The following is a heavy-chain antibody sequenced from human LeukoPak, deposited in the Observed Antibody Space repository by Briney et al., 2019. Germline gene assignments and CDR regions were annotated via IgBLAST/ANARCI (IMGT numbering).Heavy chain of an antibody. CDR1: GGSFSGYY. CDR3: ASRLYSSSSQFRDY. D-gene: IGHD6-6*01. V-gene: IGHV4-34*01. Sequence: PSETLSLTCAVYGGSFSGYYWSWIRQPPGKGLEWIGEINHSGSTNYNPSLKSRVTISVDTSKNQFSLKLSSVTAADTAVHYCASRLYSSSSQFRDYWGQGTLVTVSS. CDR2: INHSGST. J-gene: IGHJ4*02.